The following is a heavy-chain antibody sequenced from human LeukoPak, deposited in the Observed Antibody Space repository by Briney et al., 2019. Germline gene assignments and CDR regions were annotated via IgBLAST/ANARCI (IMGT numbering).Heavy chain of an antibody. CDR1: GFTFSSYS. J-gene: IGHJ3*02. V-gene: IGHV3-21*01. D-gene: IGHD3-9*01. CDR2: ISSSSSYI. Sequence: GGSLRLSCAASGFTFSSYSMNWVRQAPGKGLEWVSSISSSSSYIYYADSVKGRFTISRDNAKNSLYLQMNSLRAKDTAVYYCARLIPAYYDILTGYLRADAFDIWGQGTMVTVSS. CDR3: ARLIPAYYDILTGYLRADAFDI.